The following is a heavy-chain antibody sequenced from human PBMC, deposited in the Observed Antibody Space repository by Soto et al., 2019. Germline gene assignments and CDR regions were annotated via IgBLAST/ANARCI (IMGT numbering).Heavy chain of an antibody. D-gene: IGHD7-27*01. V-gene: IGHV4-39*01. J-gene: IGHJ4*02. CDR2: IYYSGST. CDR1: GGSISSSSYY. CDR3: ARQGGQLTGVLKPFDY. Sequence: SETLSLTCTVSGGSISSSSYYWGWIRQPPGKGLEWIGSIYYSGSTYYNPSLKSRVTISVDTSKNQFSLKLSSVTAADTAVYYCARQGGQLTGVLKPFDYWGQGTLVTVSS.